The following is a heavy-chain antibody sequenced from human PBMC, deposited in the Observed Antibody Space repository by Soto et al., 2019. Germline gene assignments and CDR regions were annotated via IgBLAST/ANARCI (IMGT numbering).Heavy chain of an antibody. CDR1: RYTFTDHY. D-gene: IGHD3-16*02. CDR3: ARETTIVLVNGLDV. CDR2: INPNTGGT. Sequence: QVQLVQSGAEVKKPGASVKVSCKASRYTFTDHYIQWVRQAPGQGLEWMGWINPNTGGTNFAQKFQGRVTMTRDTSFSTDYMELNRLTSDDTAVYFCARETTIVLVNGLDVWGQGTTVTVSS. J-gene: IGHJ6*02. V-gene: IGHV1-2*02.